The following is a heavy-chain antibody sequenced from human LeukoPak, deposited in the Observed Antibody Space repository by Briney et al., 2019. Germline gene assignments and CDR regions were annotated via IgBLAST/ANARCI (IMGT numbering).Heavy chain of an antibody. D-gene: IGHD2-2*01. CDR1: GYTFTSYD. Sequence: ASVKVSRKASGYTFTSYDINWVRQATGQGLERMGWMNPNSGNTGYAQKFQGRVTMTRNTSISTAYMELSSLRSEDTAVYYCARGRPRYCSSTSCFDYWGQGTLVTVSS. J-gene: IGHJ4*02. V-gene: IGHV1-8*01. CDR3: ARGRPRYCSSTSCFDY. CDR2: MNPNSGNT.